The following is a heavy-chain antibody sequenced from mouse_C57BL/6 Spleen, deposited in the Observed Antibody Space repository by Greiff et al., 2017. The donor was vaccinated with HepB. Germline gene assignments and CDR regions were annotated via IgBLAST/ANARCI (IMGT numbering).Heavy chain of an antibody. CDR3: ARSRTGTGAMDY. Sequence: VQLQQPGTELVKPGASVKLSCKASGYTFTSYWMHWVKQRPGQGLEWIGNINPSNGGTNYNEKFKSKATLTVDKSSSTAYMQLSSRTSEDAAVYYCARSRTGTGAMDYWGQGTSVTVSS. CDR2: INPSNGGT. V-gene: IGHV1-53*01. D-gene: IGHD4-1*01. J-gene: IGHJ4*01. CDR1: GYTFTSYW.